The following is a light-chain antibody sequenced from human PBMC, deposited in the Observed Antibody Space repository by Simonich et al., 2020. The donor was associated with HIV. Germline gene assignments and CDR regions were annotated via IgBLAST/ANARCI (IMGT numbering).Light chain of an antibody. J-gene: IGKJ2*01. CDR1: QSVLYSSNNKNY. Sequence: DIVMTQSPDSLAVSLGERATINCKSSQSVLYSSNNKNYLAWYQQKPGQPPKLLIYWASTRQFGVPERFSGSGSGTDFTLTISSLQAEDVAVYYCHQYYSSPHTFGQGTKLEIK. CDR2: WAS. CDR3: HQYYSSPHT. V-gene: IGKV4-1*01.